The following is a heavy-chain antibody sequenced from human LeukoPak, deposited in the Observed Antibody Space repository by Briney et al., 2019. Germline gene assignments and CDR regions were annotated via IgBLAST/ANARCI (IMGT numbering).Heavy chain of an antibody. CDR2: IYYSGST. Sequence: PSETLSLTCTVSGGSISSYYWSWIRQPPGKGLEWIGYIYYSGSTNYNPSLKSRVTISVDTSKNQFSLKLSSVTAADTAVYYCARFQSSSSWDYYYGLDVWGQGTTVTVSS. CDR1: GGSISSYY. CDR3: ARFQSSSSWDYYYGLDV. J-gene: IGHJ6*02. D-gene: IGHD2-2*01. V-gene: IGHV4-59*01.